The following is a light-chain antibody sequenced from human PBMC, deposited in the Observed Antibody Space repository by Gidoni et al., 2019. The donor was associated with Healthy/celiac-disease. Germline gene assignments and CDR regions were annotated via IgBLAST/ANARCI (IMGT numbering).Light chain of an antibody. Sequence: DIQMTQSPSTLSASVGDRVTITCRASQSISSWLAWYQQKPGKAPKLLLYKASSLESGVPSRFSGSGSGLAFTLTISSLQPDDFATYYCQQYNSYSWTFGQGTKVEIK. CDR3: QQYNSYSWT. CDR2: KAS. V-gene: IGKV1-5*03. CDR1: QSISSW. J-gene: IGKJ1*01.